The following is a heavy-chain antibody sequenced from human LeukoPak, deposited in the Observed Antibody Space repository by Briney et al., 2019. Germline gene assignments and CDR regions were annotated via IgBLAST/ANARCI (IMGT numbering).Heavy chain of an antibody. V-gene: IGHV3-66*01. D-gene: IGHD6-19*01. CDR1: GFTVSSKY. CDR2: IHPGGTI. CDR3: AMYSSAWYAVY. Sequence: GGSLRLSCAASGFTVSSKYMGWVRQAPGKGLEWVSVIHPGGTIYYADSVKGTFTISRDNSKNTLHLEMNTLRVEDTAVYYCAMYSSAWYAVYWGQGTLVTVSS. J-gene: IGHJ4*02.